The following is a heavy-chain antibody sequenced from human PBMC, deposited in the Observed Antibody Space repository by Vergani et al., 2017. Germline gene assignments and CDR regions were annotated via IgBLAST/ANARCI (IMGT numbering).Heavy chain of an antibody. V-gene: IGHV3-21*01. J-gene: IGHJ6*03. CDR3: AREMRGKFLYFFYYMDV. Sequence: EVQLLESGGGLVKPGGSLRLSCAASGFTFSSYSMNWVRQAPGKGLEWVSSISISSSYIYYADSVKGRFTISRDNAKNSLSLQMNSLRAEDTAVYYCAREMRGKFLYFFYYMDVWSKGTTVTVSS. D-gene: IGHD4-23*01. CDR2: ISISSSYI. CDR1: GFTFSSYS.